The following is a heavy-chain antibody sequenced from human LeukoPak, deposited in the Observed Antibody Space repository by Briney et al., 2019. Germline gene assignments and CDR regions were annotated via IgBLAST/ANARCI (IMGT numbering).Heavy chain of an antibody. J-gene: IGHJ6*03. CDR2: IYTSGST. V-gene: IGHV4-61*02. CDR3: ASAGRVSYYYYMDV. D-gene: IGHD3-10*01. CDR1: GGSISSGSYY. Sequence: SETLSLTXTVSGGSISSGSYYWSWIRQPAGKGLEWIGRIYTSGSTNYNPSLKSRVTISVDTSKNQFSLKLSSVTAADTAVYYCASAGRVSYYYYMDVWGKGTTVTVSS.